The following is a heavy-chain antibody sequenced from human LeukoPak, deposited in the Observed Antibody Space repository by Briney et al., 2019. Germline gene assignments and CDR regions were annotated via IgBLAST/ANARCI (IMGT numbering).Heavy chain of an antibody. V-gene: IGHV4-4*07. D-gene: IGHD3-10*01. Sequence: SETLSLTCTVSGGSISSYYWSWIRQPAGKGLEWIGRIYTSGSTNYNPSLKSRVTISVDTSKNQFSLKLSSVTAADTAVYYCAGHYPLSYYYYYMDVWAKGPRSPSP. CDR3: AGHYPLSYYYYYMDV. CDR2: IYTSGST. J-gene: IGHJ6*03. CDR1: GGSISSYY.